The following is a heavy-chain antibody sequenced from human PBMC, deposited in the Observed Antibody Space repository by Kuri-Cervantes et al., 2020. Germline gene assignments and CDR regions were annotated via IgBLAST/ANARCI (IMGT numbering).Heavy chain of an antibody. Sequence: GGSLRLSCAASGFTFSSYAMHWVRQAPGKGLEWVAVIWYDGSNKYYADSVKGRFTISRDNAKNSLYLEMSSLRGDDTAVYYCGRGGGYPSFWGQGTLVTVSS. D-gene: IGHD6-25*01. CDR1: GFTFSSYA. CDR3: GRGGGYPSF. J-gene: IGHJ4*02. V-gene: IGHV3-30*07. CDR2: IWYDGSNK.